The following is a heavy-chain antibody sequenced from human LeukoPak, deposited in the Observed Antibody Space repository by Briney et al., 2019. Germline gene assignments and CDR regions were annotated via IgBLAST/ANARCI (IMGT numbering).Heavy chain of an antibody. CDR3: ARGRGVLRFLEWLPQRDSWFDP. CDR1: GGTFSSYA. CDR2: MNPNSGNT. J-gene: IGHJ5*02. Sequence: GASVKVSCKASGGTFSSYAISWVRQAPGQGLEWMGWMNPNSGNTGYAQKFQGRVTITRNTSISTAYMELSSLRSEDTAVYYCARGRGVLRFLEWLPQRDSWFDPWGQGTLVTISS. D-gene: IGHD3-3*01. V-gene: IGHV1-8*03.